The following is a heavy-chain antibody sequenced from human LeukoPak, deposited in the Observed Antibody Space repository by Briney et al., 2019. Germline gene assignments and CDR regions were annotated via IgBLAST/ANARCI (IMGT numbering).Heavy chain of an antibody. D-gene: IGHD1-1*01. CDR2: IKSKADGGTT. V-gene: IGHV3-15*01. CDR1: GLTLSNAW. Sequence: PGGSLRLSCGASGLTLSNAWMSWVRQAPGKGLEWVGRIKSKADGGTTDYAAPVKGRFTISRDDSRNTLYMQMNSLKTEDTAVYYCTIDGGTTDFAYWGQGTLVTVSS. J-gene: IGHJ4*02. CDR3: TIDGGTTDFAY.